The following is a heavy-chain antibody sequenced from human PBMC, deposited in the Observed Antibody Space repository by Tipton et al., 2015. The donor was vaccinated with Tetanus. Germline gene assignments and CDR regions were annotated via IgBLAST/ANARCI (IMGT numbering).Heavy chain of an antibody. J-gene: IGHJ5*02. CDR2: INPGHDSK. V-gene: IGHV1-46*04. D-gene: IGHD3-9*01. CDR3: ARAQNYFGMLASFFDP. Sequence: QSGAEVKKPGASVTVSCRASGYSFSDYYIHWMRQAPGQGPEWLGIINPGHDSKSYSQKLEGRLALTRDTSTSTVYMELNSLRLEDTAVYYCARAQNYFGMLASFFDPWGQGTLVIVSS. CDR1: GYSFSDYY.